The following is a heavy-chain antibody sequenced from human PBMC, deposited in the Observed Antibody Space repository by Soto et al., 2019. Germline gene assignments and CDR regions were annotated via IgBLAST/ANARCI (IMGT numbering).Heavy chain of an antibody. Sequence: QITLKESGPTLVKPTETLTLTCTFSGFSLTTSGVGVGWIRQPPGKALEWLAVVYWDDDKRYSPSLRSRLTITKDASKNQVVLTMTNMDPVDTATYYWAHRQAGYNSGWNEGYFDYWGQGTLVAVSS. V-gene: IGHV2-5*02. J-gene: IGHJ4*02. CDR2: VYWDDDK. CDR3: AHRQAGYNSGWNEGYFDY. D-gene: IGHD6-19*01. CDR1: GFSLTTSGVG.